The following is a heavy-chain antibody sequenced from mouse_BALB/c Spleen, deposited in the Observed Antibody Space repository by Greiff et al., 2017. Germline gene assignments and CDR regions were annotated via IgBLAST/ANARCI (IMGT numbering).Heavy chain of an antibody. CDR1: GYTFTSYW. CDR2: INPSNGRT. CDR3: SREGSYSMDY. Sequence: VQLQQPGAELVKPGASVKLSCKASGYTFTSYWMHWVKQRPGQGLEWIGEINPSNGRTNYTEKFKSKATLTVDKNSSTAYMKLSSLTSEDSAFYYWSREGSYSMDYWGPGTSVTVSS. V-gene: IGHV1S81*02. J-gene: IGHJ4*01.